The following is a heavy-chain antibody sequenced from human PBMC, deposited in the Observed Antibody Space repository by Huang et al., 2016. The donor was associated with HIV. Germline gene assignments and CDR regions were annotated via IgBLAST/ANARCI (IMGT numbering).Heavy chain of an antibody. Sequence: QVQLQLWGARLVKPSETLSLTCAVYGGSFSGYYWSWFRQAPWKGLEWVGEINHNGDTTYNPSLKSRVTISLDTAESQFYLNVCSVNVADTAEYFCARGRGAKFYGGPYLYWGQGTLVTVSS. D-gene: IGHD4-17*01. J-gene: IGHJ4*02. V-gene: IGHV4-34*01. CDR2: INHNGDT. CDR3: ARGRGAKFYGGPYLY. CDR1: GGSFSGYY.